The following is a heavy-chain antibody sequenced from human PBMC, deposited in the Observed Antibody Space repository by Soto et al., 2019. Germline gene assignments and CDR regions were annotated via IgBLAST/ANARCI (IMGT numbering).Heavy chain of an antibody. Sequence: QVQLVQSGAEVKKPGASVKVSCKASGYTFTSYAMHWVRQAPGQRLEWMGWINAGNGNTKYSQKFQGRVTITRYTSASTAYMELSSLRSEDTAVYYCARTMRIAVAGRVFDYWGQGTLVTVSS. J-gene: IGHJ4*02. CDR1: GYTFTSYA. V-gene: IGHV1-3*01. D-gene: IGHD6-19*01. CDR2: INAGNGNT. CDR3: ARTMRIAVAGRVFDY.